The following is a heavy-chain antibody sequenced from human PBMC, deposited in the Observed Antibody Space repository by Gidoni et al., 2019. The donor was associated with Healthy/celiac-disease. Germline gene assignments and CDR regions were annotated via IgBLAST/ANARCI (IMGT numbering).Heavy chain of an antibody. V-gene: IGHV1-18*01. CDR1: GYTFTSYG. J-gene: IGHJ3*02. Sequence: QVQLVQSGAEVKKPGASVKVSCKASGYTFTSYGISWVRQAPGQGLEWMGWISAYNGNTNYAQKLQGRVTMTTDTSTSTAYMELRSLRSDDTAVYYCARDSNYYDSSGYYYPTDAFDIWGQGTMVTVSS. CDR3: ARDSNYYDSSGYYYPTDAFDI. D-gene: IGHD3-22*01. CDR2: ISAYNGNT.